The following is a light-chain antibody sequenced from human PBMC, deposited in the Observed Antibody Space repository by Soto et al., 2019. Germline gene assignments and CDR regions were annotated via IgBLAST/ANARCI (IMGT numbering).Light chain of an antibody. Sequence: QSVLTQPPSASGTPGQRVTISCSGSSSNIGSNYVYWYQQLPGTAPKLLIYSNNQRPSGVPDRFSGSKSGTSASLAISGLRSGDEADYYCAAWDGSLSGVVFGGGTKLTVL. J-gene: IGLJ2*01. CDR2: SNN. V-gene: IGLV1-47*01. CDR3: AAWDGSLSGVV. CDR1: SSNIGSNY.